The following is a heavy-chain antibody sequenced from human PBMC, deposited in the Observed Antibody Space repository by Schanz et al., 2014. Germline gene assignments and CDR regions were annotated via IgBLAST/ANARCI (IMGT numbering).Heavy chain of an antibody. J-gene: IGHJ3*02. CDR2: IYYSGNT. D-gene: IGHD4-17*01. CDR3: ARDRGHGDLPGDI. Sequence: QVQLQESGPGLVKPSETLSLTCVVSRHSFSSSNWWGWIRQPPGKGLEWIGYIYYSGNTYYNPSLKSRVTISVDRSKNQFSLRLDSVTAADTAVYYCARDRGHGDLPGDIWGQGTMVTVSS. CDR1: RHSFSSSNW. V-gene: IGHV4-28*03.